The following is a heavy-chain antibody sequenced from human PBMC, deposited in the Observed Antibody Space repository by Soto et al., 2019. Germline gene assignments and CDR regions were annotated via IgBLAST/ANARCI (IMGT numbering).Heavy chain of an antibody. CDR1: GYTFTGYY. D-gene: IGHD2-15*01. V-gene: IGHV1-2*04. CDR3: AREMLGCSGGSCYTFDY. CDR2: INPNSGGT. Sequence: ASVKVSCKASGYTFTGYYMHWVRQAPGQGLEWMGWINPNSGGTNYAQKFQGWVTMTRDTSISTAYMELSRLRSDDTAVYYCAREMLGCSGGSCYTFDYWGQGTLVTVS. J-gene: IGHJ4*02.